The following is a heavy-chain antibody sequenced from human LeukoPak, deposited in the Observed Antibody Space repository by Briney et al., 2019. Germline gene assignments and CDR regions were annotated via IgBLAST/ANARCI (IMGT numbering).Heavy chain of an antibody. V-gene: IGHV3-33*08. CDR1: GFTFSSYG. J-gene: IGHJ4*02. Sequence: PGRSLRLSCAASGFTFSSYGMHWVRQAPGKGLEWVAVIWYDGSNKYYADSVKGRFTISRDNSKNTLYLQMNSLRAEDTAVYYCARGPYTQKKWLVQYYFDYWGQGTLVTVSS. CDR3: ARGPYTQKKWLVQYYFDY. CDR2: IWYDGSNK. D-gene: IGHD6-19*01.